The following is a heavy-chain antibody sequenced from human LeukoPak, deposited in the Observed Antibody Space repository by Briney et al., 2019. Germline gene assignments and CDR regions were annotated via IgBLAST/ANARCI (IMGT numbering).Heavy chain of an antibody. Sequence: KPSETLSLTCTVSGGSISSSSYYWGWIRQPPGKGLDWIGSIYYSGSSYYNPSLKSRVTISVDTSKSQFSLKLSSVTAADTAVYYCARHMYSGAWYYFDYWGQGALVTVSS. CDR3: ARHMYSGAWYYFDY. CDR1: GGSISSSSYY. V-gene: IGHV4-39*01. D-gene: IGHD6-19*01. CDR2: IYYSGSS. J-gene: IGHJ4*02.